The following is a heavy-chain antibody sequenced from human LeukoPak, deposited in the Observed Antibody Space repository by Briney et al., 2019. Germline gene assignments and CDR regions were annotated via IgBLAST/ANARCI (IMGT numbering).Heavy chain of an antibody. J-gene: IGHJ4*02. CDR1: GYTLTELS. V-gene: IGHV1-24*01. D-gene: IGHD4-23*01. Sequence: GASVRVSCKVSGYTLTELSMHWVRQAPGKGLEWMGGFDPEDGETIYAQKFQGRVTMTEDTSTDTAYMELSSLRSEDTAVYYCATAFPTVVTPFDYWGQGTLVTVSS. CDR3: ATAFPTVVTPFDY. CDR2: FDPEDGET.